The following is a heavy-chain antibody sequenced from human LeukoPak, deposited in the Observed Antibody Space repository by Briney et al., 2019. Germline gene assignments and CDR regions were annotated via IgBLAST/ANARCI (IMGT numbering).Heavy chain of an antibody. J-gene: IGHJ6*03. CDR3: AKGASSPRQYYMDV. Sequence: GGSLRLSCAASGFTFSSYAMSWVRQAPGKGLEWVSPITGSGDSTYYADSVKGRFTISTNNSKNTLYLQMNSLRAEDPAVYYYAKGASSPRQYYMDVWGKGTTVTVSS. V-gene: IGHV3-23*01. CDR1: GFTFSSYA. D-gene: IGHD6-13*01. CDR2: ITGSGDST.